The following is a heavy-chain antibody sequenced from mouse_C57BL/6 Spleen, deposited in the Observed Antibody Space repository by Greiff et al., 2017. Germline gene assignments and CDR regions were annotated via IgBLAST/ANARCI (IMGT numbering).Heavy chain of an antibody. V-gene: IGHV1-50*01. CDR2: IDPSDSYT. D-gene: IGHD2-2*01. CDR3: ARRDYGYGPWFAY. J-gene: IGHJ3*01. CDR1: GYTFTSYW. Sequence: VQLQQPGAELVKPGASVKLSCKASGYTFTSYWMQWVKQRPGQGLEWIGEIDPSDSYTNYNQKFKGKATLTVDTSSSTAYMQLSSLTSEDSAVYYGARRDYGYGPWFAYWGQGTLVTVSA.